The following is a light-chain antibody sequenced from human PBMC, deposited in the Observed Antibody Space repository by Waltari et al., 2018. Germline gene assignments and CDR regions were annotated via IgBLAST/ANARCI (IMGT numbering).Light chain of an antibody. CDR2: SAS. Sequence: DIQMTQSPSPVSASVGERVTITCRASQDVSIYLAWYQQKPGKAPKFLIYSASSLQGGVPSRFIGSASGTNFTLTIDSLQPEDFATYYCQQAYSFPFTFGPGTKLDIK. V-gene: IGKV1-12*01. CDR3: QQAYSFPFT. CDR1: QDVSIY. J-gene: IGKJ3*01.